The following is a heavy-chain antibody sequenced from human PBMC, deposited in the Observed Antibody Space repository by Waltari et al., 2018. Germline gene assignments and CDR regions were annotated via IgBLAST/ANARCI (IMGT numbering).Heavy chain of an antibody. V-gene: IGHV3-23*04. D-gene: IGHD6-13*01. CDR2: ISGSGGST. J-gene: IGHJ4*02. CDR3: AKIIIFGSSFVSKIYYFDY. Sequence: EVQLVESGGGLVQPGGSLRLSCAASGFTFSSYAMSWVRQAPGKGLEWVSAISGSGGSTYYADSVKGRFTISRDNSKNTLYLQMKSLRAEDTAVYYCAKIIIFGSSFVSKIYYFDYWGQGTLVTVSS. CDR1: GFTFSSYA.